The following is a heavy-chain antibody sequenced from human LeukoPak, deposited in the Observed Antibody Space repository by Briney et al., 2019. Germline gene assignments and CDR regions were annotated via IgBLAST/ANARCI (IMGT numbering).Heavy chain of an antibody. Sequence: EASVKVSCKASGGTFSSYAISWVRQAPGQGLEWMGGIIPIFGTANYAQKFQGRVTITADESTSTAYMELSSLRSEDTAVYYCARDKVVVRGVSEGYYYYMDVWGKGTTVTISS. J-gene: IGHJ6*03. V-gene: IGHV1-69*13. D-gene: IGHD3-10*01. CDR2: IIPIFGTA. CDR3: ARDKVVVRGVSEGYYYYMDV. CDR1: GGTFSSYA.